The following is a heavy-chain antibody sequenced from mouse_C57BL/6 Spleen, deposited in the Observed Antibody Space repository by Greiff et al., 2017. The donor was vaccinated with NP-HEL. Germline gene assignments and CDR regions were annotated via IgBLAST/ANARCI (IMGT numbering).Heavy chain of an antibody. Sequence: VKLQESGAELARPGASVKLSCKASGYTFTSYGISWVKQRTGQGLEWIGEIYPRSGNTYYNEKFKGKATLTADKSSSTAYMELRSLTSEDSAVYFCAREDYGSSYDYFDYWGQGTTLTVSS. CDR2: IYPRSGNT. D-gene: IGHD1-1*01. J-gene: IGHJ2*01. V-gene: IGHV1-81*01. CDR3: AREDYGSSYDYFDY. CDR1: GYTFTSYG.